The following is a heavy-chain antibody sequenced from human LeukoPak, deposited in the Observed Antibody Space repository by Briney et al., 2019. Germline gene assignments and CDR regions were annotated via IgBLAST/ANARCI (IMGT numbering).Heavy chain of an antibody. CDR2: ISSSSSTI. D-gene: IGHD2-15*01. J-gene: IGHJ3*02. Sequence: GGSLRLSCAASGFTFSSYGMTWVRQAPGKGLEWVSYISSSSSTIYYADSVKGRFTISRDNAKNSLFLQMNSLRAEDTAVYYCARHRSGGSQDDAFDIWGQGTMVTVSS. V-gene: IGHV3-48*01. CDR1: GFTFSSYG. CDR3: ARHRSGGSQDDAFDI.